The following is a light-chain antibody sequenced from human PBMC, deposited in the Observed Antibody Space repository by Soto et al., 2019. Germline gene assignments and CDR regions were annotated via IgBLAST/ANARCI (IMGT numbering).Light chain of an antibody. CDR2: DVI. V-gene: IGLV2-14*01. CDR1: SSDVGAYTY. Sequence: QPVLTQPASVSGSPGQSITISCTGTSSDVGAYTYVAWYQQYPGQAPKIIVHDVINRPSGASNRFSGSKSGNTASLTISGLQAEDEADYYCSSYTSSSTVVFGGGTKLTVL. CDR3: SSYTSSSTVV. J-gene: IGLJ2*01.